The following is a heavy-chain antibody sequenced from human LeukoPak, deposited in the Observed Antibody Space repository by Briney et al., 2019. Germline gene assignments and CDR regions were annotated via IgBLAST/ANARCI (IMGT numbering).Heavy chain of an antibody. V-gene: IGHV4-34*01. D-gene: IGHD6-13*01. Sequence: PSETLSLTCAVYGGSFSGYYWSWIRQRPGKGLEWIGEINHSGSTNYNPSLKSRVTISVDTSKNQFSLKLSSVTAADTAVYYCASSSWALSYFDYWGQGTLVTVSS. J-gene: IGHJ4*02. CDR1: GGSFSGYY. CDR3: ASSSWALSYFDY. CDR2: INHSGST.